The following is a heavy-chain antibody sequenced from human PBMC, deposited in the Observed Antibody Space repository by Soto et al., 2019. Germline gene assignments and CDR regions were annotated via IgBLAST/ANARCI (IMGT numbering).Heavy chain of an antibody. CDR2: IIPILGIA. CDR3: ARYATMVRGEKEI. Sequence: QVQLVQSGAEVKKPGSSVKVSCKASGGTFSSYTISWVRQAPGQGLEWMGRIIPILGIANYAQKFQGRVTITADKSTSTAYMELSSLRSEDTAVYYCARYATMVRGEKEIWGQGTLVTVSS. CDR1: GGTFSSYT. V-gene: IGHV1-69*02. J-gene: IGHJ4*02. D-gene: IGHD3-10*01.